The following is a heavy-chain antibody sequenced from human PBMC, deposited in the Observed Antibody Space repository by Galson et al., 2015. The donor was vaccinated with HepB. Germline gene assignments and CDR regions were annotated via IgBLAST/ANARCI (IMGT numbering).Heavy chain of an antibody. Sequence: QSGAEVKKPGESLKISCKGSGYSFTSYWISWVRQMPGKGLEWMGRIDPSDSYTNYSPSFQGHVTISADKSISTSYLQWSSLKAADTAMYYCARQLRGGYDSSGYYDYWGQGTLVTVSS. J-gene: IGHJ4*02. V-gene: IGHV5-10-1*01. CDR3: ARQLRGGYDSSGYYDY. D-gene: IGHD3-22*01. CDR1: GYSFTSYW. CDR2: IDPSDSYT.